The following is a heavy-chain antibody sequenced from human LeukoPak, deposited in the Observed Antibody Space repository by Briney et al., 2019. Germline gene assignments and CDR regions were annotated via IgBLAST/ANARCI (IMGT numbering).Heavy chain of an antibody. CDR1: GFTFSSYA. V-gene: IGHV3-30-3*01. CDR3: AREGLGMVRGAKALRFDY. J-gene: IGHJ4*02. CDR2: ISYDGSNK. D-gene: IGHD3-10*01. Sequence: GALRLSCAASGFTFSSYAMHWVRQAPGKGLEWVAVISYDGSNKYYADSVKGRFTISRDNSKNTLYLQMNSLRAEDTAVYYCAREGLGMVRGAKALRFDYWGQGTLVTVSS.